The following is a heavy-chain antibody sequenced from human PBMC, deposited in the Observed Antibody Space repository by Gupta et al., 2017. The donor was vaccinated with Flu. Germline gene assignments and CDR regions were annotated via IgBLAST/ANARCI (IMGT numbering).Heavy chain of an antibody. J-gene: IGHJ4*02. CDR2: SKQDGSEK. CDR3: ARGRDTGLIRAYLFDY. Sequence: EVQLVESGGGLVQPGGSLRLSCAVSGFTFSGYWMNWVRQAPGKGLEWVANSKQDGSEKNYVDSGKGRFTISRDNAETSLYLQLNSLRAEDTAVYYCARGRDTGLIRAYLFDYWGQGTLVTVSS. CDR1: GFTFSGYW. D-gene: IGHD5-18*01. V-gene: IGHV3-7*04.